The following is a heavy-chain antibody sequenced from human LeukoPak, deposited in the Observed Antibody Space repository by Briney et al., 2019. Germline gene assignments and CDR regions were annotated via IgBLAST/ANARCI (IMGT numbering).Heavy chain of an antibody. V-gene: IGHV4-61*01. CDR2: IYYSGST. CDR3: ARAVFSYCSGGSCPYFDY. CDR1: GGSISSSSYY. Sequence: SETLSLTCTVSGGSISSSSYYWTWIRQPPGKGLEWIGYIYYSGSTNYNPSLKSRVTISVDTSKNQFSLKLSSVTAADTAVYYCARAVFSYCSGGSCPYFDYWGQGTLVTVSS. J-gene: IGHJ4*02. D-gene: IGHD2-15*01.